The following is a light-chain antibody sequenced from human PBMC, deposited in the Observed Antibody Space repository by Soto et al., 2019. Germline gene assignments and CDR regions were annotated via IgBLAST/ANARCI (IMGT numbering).Light chain of an antibody. CDR1: QSISIY. J-gene: IGKJ4*01. Sequence: DIQMTQSPSSLSASVGDRVTITCRASQSISIYLNWYQQKPGKAPILLVYAGSSLQGGVPSRFGGSGAWTAFTLTITSLQPEDFATYYCQQSYSTPTFGGGTKVEIK. CDR2: AGS. V-gene: IGKV1-39*01. CDR3: QQSYSTPT.